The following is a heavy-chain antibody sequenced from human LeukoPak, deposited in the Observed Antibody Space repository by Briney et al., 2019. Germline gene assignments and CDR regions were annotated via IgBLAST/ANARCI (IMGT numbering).Heavy chain of an antibody. CDR1: GFTFRTYG. Sequence: QPGGSLRLSCAASGFTFRTYGMHWVRQAPGKGLEWVAVIWSDGSNKEYVDSVKGRFTISRDNSRNTLSLQMNSLRGEDTAVYYCARGSDYDYVWGSYRPENFDYWGQGTLVTVSS. D-gene: IGHD3-16*02. CDR2: IWSDGSNK. CDR3: ARGSDYDYVWGSYRPENFDY. V-gene: IGHV3-33*01. J-gene: IGHJ4*02.